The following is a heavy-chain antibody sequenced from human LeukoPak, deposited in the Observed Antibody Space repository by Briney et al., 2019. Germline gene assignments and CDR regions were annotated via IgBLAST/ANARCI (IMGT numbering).Heavy chain of an antibody. J-gene: IGHJ4*02. CDR1: GFTFSDYY. Sequence: PGGSLRLSCAASGFTFSDYYMSWIRQAPGKGLEWVSYISSSGSTIYYADSVKGRFTISRDNAKNSLSLQMNSLRAEDTAVYYCAKDRGTMARSYFDYWGQGTLVTVSS. CDR2: ISSSGSTI. D-gene: IGHD3-10*01. V-gene: IGHV3-11*01. CDR3: AKDRGTMARSYFDY.